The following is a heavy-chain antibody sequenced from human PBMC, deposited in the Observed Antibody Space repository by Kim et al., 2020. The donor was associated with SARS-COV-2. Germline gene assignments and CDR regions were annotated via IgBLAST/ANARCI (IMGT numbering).Heavy chain of an antibody. CDR2: IYYSGST. V-gene: IGHV4-39*07. CDR1: GGSISSSSYY. D-gene: IGHD3-9*01. CDR3: ASDVGDVLRYFDWSYYFEY. Sequence: SETLSLTCTVSGGSISSSSYYWGWIRQPPGKGLEWIGSIYYSGSTYYTPSLKSRVTIPVDTSKNQFSLKLSSVTAADTAVYYCASDVGDVLRYFDWSYYFEYWGQGTLVTVSS. J-gene: IGHJ4*02.